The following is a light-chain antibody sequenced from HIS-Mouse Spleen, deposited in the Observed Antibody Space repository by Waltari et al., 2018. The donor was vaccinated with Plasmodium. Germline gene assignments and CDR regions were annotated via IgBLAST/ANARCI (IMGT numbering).Light chain of an antibody. CDR3: QQYYSYPYT. J-gene: IGKJ2*01. V-gene: IGKV1-8*01. Sequence: AIRMTQPPSSFSASTGDRVTITCRASQVISSYLAWYQQKPGKAPKLLIYAASTLQSGVPSRFSGSGSGTDFTLTISCLQSEDFATYYCQQYYSYPYTFGQGTKLEIK. CDR1: QVISSY. CDR2: AAS.